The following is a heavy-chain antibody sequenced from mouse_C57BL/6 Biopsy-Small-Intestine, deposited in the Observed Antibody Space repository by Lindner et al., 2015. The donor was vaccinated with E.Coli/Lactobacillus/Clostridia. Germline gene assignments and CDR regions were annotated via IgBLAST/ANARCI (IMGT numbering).Heavy chain of an antibody. CDR3: ASKSPTGTFAY. Sequence: VQLQESGAELARPGTSVKLSCKASGYTFTTYGLSWVKQRTGQGLEWIGEIFPGSESTYYNENFKGKATLTADKSSSTAYMELRSLTSEDSAVYFCASKSPTGTFAYWGQGTTLTVSS. D-gene: IGHD4-1*02. CDR2: IFPGSEST. J-gene: IGHJ2*01. V-gene: IGHV1-81*01. CDR1: GYTFTTYG.